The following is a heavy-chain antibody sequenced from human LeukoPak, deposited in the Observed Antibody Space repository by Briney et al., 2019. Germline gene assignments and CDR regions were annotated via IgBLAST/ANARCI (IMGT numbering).Heavy chain of an antibody. CDR2: FHYSGST. CDR1: GGSISSTTYY. D-gene: IGHD3-10*01. J-gene: IGHJ4*02. CDR3: AAVYGSGSHYFDY. Sequence: PSETLSLTCTVSGGSISSTTYYWGWIRQPPGGGLEWIGSFHYSGSTYYNPSLKSRVTVSIDTSKNQFSLRLNSVTAADTSVYYCAAVYGSGSHYFDYWGQGTLVTVSP. V-gene: IGHV4-39*01.